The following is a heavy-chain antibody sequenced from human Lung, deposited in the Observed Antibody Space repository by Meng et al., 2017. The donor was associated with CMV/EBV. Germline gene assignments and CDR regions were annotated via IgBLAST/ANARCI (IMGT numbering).Heavy chain of an antibody. Sequence: QVELQESGPGRGKPSGTLSLTCAVSGGSMSSTKWWSWVRQPPGKGLEWMGEIYHSGSTNYNPSLKSRVSISVDKSKNQFSLKLSSVTAADTAVYYCARADKVRFDYWGQGTLVTVSS. CDR1: GGSMSSTKW. V-gene: IGHV4-4*02. CDR2: IYHSGST. CDR3: ARADKVRFDY. J-gene: IGHJ4*02.